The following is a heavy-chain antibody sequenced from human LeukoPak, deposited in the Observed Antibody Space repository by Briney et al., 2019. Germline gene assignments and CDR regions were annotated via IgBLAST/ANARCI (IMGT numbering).Heavy chain of an antibody. V-gene: IGHV4-59*01. CDR1: GGSISSYY. Sequence: SETLSLTCTVSGGSISSYYWSWIRQPPGKGLEWIGYIYYSGSTNYNPSLKSRVTISVDTSKNQFSLKLSSVTAADAAVYYCARGLSHSGWYLWWGQGTLVTVSS. J-gene: IGHJ4*02. D-gene: IGHD6-19*01. CDR3: ARGLSHSGWYLW. CDR2: IYYSGST.